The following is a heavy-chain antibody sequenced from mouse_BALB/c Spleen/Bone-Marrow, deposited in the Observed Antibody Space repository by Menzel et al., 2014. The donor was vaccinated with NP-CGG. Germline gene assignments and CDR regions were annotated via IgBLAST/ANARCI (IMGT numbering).Heavy chain of an antibody. V-gene: IGHV14-1*02. Sequence: EVQLQQSGAEIVRPGALVKLSRKASGFNIXDYYMQWVKQRPEQGLEWIGWIDPENGNTIYDPKFQGKASITADTSSNTAYLQLSSLTSEDTAVYYCARGDGYATDYWGQGTSVTVSS. CDR2: IDPENGNT. CDR1: GFNIXDYY. J-gene: IGHJ4*01. CDR3: ARGDGYATDY.